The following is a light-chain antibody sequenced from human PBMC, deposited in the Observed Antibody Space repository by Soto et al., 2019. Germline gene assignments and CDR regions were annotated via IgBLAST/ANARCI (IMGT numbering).Light chain of an antibody. J-gene: IGKJ4*01. V-gene: IGKV3-15*01. CDR2: DAS. CDR3: QQFSISPLT. Sequence: EIVMTQSPATLSLSPGEGATLSCQASQNVYNYLAWYQQKPGQPPRLLIYDASTMANGISARFSGSGYGTEFTRAISSLQSEDFAVYFFQQFSISPLTFGRGTKVEIK. CDR1: QNVYNY.